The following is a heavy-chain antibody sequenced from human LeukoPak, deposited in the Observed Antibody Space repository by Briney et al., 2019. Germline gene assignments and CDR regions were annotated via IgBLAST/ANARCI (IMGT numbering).Heavy chain of an antibody. Sequence: GASVKVSCKASGYTFTSYGISWVRQAPGQGLEWMGWISAYNGNTNYAQKLQGRVTMTTDTSTSTAYMELRSLRSDDTAAYYCARDVAIAAAGATYYYYGMDVWGQGTTVTVSS. V-gene: IGHV1-18*01. CDR1: GYTFTSYG. CDR2: ISAYNGNT. CDR3: ARDVAIAAAGATYYYYGMDV. D-gene: IGHD6-13*01. J-gene: IGHJ6*02.